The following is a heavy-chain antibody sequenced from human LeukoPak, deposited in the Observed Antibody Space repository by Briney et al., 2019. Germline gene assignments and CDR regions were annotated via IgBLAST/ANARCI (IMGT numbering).Heavy chain of an antibody. D-gene: IGHD5-18*01. Sequence: PSETLSLTCTVSGGSISSGSYYWSWIRQPAGKGLEWIGRIYTSGSTNYNPSLKSRVTISVDTSKNQFSLKLSSVTAADTAVYYCARHESGYSYGANEVWGQGTLVTVSS. CDR1: GGSISSGSYY. CDR2: IYTSGST. V-gene: IGHV4-61*02. CDR3: ARHESGYSYGANEV. J-gene: IGHJ4*02.